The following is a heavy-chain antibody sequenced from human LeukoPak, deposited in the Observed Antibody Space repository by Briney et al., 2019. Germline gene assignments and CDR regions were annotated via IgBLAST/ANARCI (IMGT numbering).Heavy chain of an antibody. D-gene: IGHD3-22*01. CDR1: GSTFSSYG. V-gene: IGHV3-33*01. CDR3: ARGDDHFDSSGYYYYFDY. Sequence: GRSLRLSCAASGSTFSSYGMHWVRQAPGKGLEWVAVIWYDGSYKYYADSVKGRFTVSRDNSKKTVYLQMNSLGAEDTAVYYCARGDDHFDSSGYYYYFDYWGQGTLVTVSS. J-gene: IGHJ4*02. CDR2: IWYDGSYK.